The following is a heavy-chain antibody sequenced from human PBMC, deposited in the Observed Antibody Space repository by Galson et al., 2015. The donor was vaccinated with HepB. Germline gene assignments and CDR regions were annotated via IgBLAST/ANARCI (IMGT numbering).Heavy chain of an antibody. V-gene: IGHV5-51*01. CDR2: IYPGDSDT. J-gene: IGHJ3*02. D-gene: IGHD2-21*02. CDR3: ARQGGYCGGDCDAFDI. Sequence: SGAEVKQPGESLKISCKGSGYSFTNYWLGWVRQMPGKGLEWMGIIYPGDSDTRYSPSFQGQVTISADKSISTAYLQWSSLKASDTAMYYCARQGGYCGGDCDAFDIWGQGTMVTVSS. CDR1: GYSFTNYW.